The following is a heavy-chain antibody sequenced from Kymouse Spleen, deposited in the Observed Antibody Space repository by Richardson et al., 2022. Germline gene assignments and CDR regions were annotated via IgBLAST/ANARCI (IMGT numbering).Heavy chain of an antibody. Sequence: EVQLVESGGGLVQPGGSLRLSCAASGFTFSSYAMSWVRQAPGKGLEWVSAISGSGGSTYYADSVKGRFTISRDNSKNTLYLQMNSLRAEDTAVYYCAKEGLERRRDYYYGMDVWGQGTTVTVSS. CDR1: GFTFSSYA. CDR2: ISGSGGST. V-gene: IGHV3-23*04. D-gene: IGHD1-1*01,IGHD1-20*01. CDR3: AKEGLERRRDYYYGMDV. J-gene: IGHJ6*02.